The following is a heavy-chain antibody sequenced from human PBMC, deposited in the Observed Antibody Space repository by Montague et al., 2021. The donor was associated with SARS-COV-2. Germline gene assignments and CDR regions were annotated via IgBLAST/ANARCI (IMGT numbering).Heavy chain of an antibody. CDR1: GFSLTTRGVG. D-gene: IGHD1-14*01. J-gene: IGHJ5*02. V-gene: IGHV2-5*02. CDR3: AHKLYGINRRWFDP. CDR2: IYWDDAK. Sequence: PALVKPTQTLTLTCTFSGFSLTTRGVGVGWIRQPPGKALEWLALIYWDDAKHYSPFLKSRLTITKDTSKNQVVLTMTNMDPVDTATYYCAHKLYGINRRWFDPRGQGTPVTGSP.